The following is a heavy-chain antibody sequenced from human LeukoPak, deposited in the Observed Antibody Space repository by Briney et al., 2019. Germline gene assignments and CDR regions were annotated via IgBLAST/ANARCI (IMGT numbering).Heavy chain of an antibody. V-gene: IGHV1-2*06. J-gene: IGHJ5*01. CDR3: ARFLTLGYYDSSGYDS. CDR1: GYTFTGYY. Sequence: GASVKVSCKASGYTFTGYYMHWVRQTPGQGLEWMGRINPNSGGTNYAQKFQGRVTMSRDTSTRTAYMELSRLRSDDPAVYYCARFLTLGYYDSSGYDSWGQGNLVTVSS. D-gene: IGHD3-22*01. CDR2: INPNSGGT.